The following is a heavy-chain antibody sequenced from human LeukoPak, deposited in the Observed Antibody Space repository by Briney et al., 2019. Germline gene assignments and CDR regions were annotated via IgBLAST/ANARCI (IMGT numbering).Heavy chain of an antibody. CDR2: INPSSGGT. V-gene: IGHV1-2*02. J-gene: IGHJ4*02. CDR3: ARGRYCSGGSCYSDY. D-gene: IGHD2-15*01. CDR1: GYTFTGYY. Sequence: ASVKVSCKASGYTFTGYYMHWVRQAPGQGLEWMGWINPSSGGTNYAQKFQGRVTTTRDTSISTAYMELSRLRSDDTAVYYCARGRYCSGGSCYSDYWGQGTLVTVSS.